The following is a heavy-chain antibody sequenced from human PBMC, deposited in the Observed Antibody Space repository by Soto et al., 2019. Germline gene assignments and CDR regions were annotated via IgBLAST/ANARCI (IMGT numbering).Heavy chain of an antibody. D-gene: IGHD3-9*01. CDR3: ARVVFSSVAAPRYVDY. V-gene: IGHV3-30-3*01. J-gene: IGHJ4*02. Sequence: PGGSLRLSCAASGFTFSSYAMHWVRQAPGKGLEWVAVISYDGSNKYYADSVKGRFTISRDNSKNTLYLQMNSLRAEDTAVYYCARVVFSSVAAPRYVDYWGQGTLVTVSS. CDR1: GFTFSSYA. CDR2: ISYDGSNK.